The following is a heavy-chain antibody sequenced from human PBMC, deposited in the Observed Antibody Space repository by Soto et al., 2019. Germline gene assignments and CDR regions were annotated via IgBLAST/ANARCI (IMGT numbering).Heavy chain of an antibody. CDR2: IYHSGST. Sequence: SETLSLTCAVSGFSISSGAYSLSWVRQPPGKGLEWIGYIYHSGSTYYNPSLKSRVTISVDRSKNQFSLKLSSVTAADTAVHYCAREVATMVYFDYWGQGTLVTSPQ. CDR3: AREVATMVYFDY. J-gene: IGHJ4*02. V-gene: IGHV4-30-2*01. CDR1: GFSISSGAYS. D-gene: IGHD5-12*01.